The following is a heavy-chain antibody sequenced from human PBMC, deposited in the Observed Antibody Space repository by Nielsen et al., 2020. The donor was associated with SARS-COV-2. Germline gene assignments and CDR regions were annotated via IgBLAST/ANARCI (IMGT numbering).Heavy chain of an antibody. Sequence: GESLKISCAASGFTFSDYWMSWVRQAPGKGLEWVANTHQDGGETRYADSVKGRFTISRDNAKNSLYLQMNSLRAEDTAMYYCARNFYGSGSYPFDPWGQGTLVTVSS. CDR2: THQDGGET. J-gene: IGHJ5*02. D-gene: IGHD3-10*01. V-gene: IGHV3-7*03. CDR3: ARNFYGSGSYPFDP. CDR1: GFTFSDYW.